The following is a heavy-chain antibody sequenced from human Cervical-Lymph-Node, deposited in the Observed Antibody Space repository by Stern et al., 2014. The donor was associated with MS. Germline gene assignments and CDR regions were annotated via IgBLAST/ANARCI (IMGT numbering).Heavy chain of an antibody. Sequence: QVQLQESGPGLVKPSQTLSLTCTVSGASISSDDYYWSWIRQSPGQGLEWIGYLYYSANSYYNPSLKRRVTISVDTSRNQFSLTLTSVTAADTAVYYCARNRLEFTSYYDYGMDVWGQGTTVIVSS. D-gene: IGHD3-10*01. CDR3: ARNRLEFTSYYDYGMDV. J-gene: IGHJ6*02. CDR2: LYYSANS. V-gene: IGHV4-30-4*01. CDR1: GASISSDDYY.